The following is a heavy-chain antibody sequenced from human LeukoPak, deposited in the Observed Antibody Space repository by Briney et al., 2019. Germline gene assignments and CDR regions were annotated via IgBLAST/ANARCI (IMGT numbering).Heavy chain of an antibody. CDR3: ARHRRDGYNLHDYFDY. CDR2: IIPILGIA. J-gene: IGHJ4*02. V-gene: IGHV1-69*04. D-gene: IGHD5-24*01. CDR1: GGTFSSYA. Sequence: SVKVSCKASGGTFSSYAISWVRQAPGQGLEWMGRIIPILGIANYAQKFQGRVTITADKSTSTAYMELSSLRSEDTAVYYCARHRRDGYNLHDYFDYWGQGTLVTVSS.